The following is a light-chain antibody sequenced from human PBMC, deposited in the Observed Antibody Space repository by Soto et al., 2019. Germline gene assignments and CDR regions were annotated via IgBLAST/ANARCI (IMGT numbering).Light chain of an antibody. J-gene: IGLJ1*01. V-gene: IGLV1-40*01. CDR2: GNS. Sequence: QSVLTQPPSVSGAPGQRVTISCTGSSSNIGTGYDVHWYQQLPGTAPKLLIYGNSNRPSGVPDRFSGSKSGTSASLAITGLQAEDEADYYCQSFDSSRFYVFGTGTKLTAL. CDR1: SSNIGTGYD. CDR3: QSFDSSRFYV.